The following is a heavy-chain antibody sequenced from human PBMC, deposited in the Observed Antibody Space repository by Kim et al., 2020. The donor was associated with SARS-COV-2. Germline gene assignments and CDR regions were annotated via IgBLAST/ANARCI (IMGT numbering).Heavy chain of an antibody. Sequence: YAQKVQGRVTMTRDTSISTAYMELSRLRSDDTAVYYCAAGGVEMATLFDYWGQGTLVTVSS. D-gene: IGHD5-12*01. V-gene: IGHV1-2*02. J-gene: IGHJ4*02. CDR3: AAGGVEMATLFDY.